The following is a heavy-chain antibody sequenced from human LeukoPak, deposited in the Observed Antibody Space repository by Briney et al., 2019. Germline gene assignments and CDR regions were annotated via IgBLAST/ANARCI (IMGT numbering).Heavy chain of an antibody. Sequence: PGGSLRLSCAASGFTFSSYSMNWVRQAPGKGLEWVSSISSSSSYIYYADSVKGRFTISRDNAKNSLYLQMNSLRAEDTAVYYCARVSSSSWSDFFDYWGQGTQVTVSS. CDR2: ISSSSSYI. CDR1: GFTFSSYS. CDR3: ARVSSSSWSDFFDY. V-gene: IGHV3-21*01. J-gene: IGHJ4*02. D-gene: IGHD6-13*01.